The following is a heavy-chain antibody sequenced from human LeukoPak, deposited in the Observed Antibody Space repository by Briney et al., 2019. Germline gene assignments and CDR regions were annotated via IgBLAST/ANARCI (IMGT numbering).Heavy chain of an antibody. V-gene: IGHV3-15*01. CDR1: GFTFSSYA. J-gene: IGHJ6*04. D-gene: IGHD3-10*02. CDR3: AELGITMIGGV. Sequence: GGSLRLSCAASGFTFSSYAMSWVRQAPGKGLEWVGRIKSKTFGGTTDYAAPVKGRFTISRDNAKNSLYLQMNSLRAEDTAVYYCAELGITMIGGVWGKGTTVTISS. CDR2: IKSKTFGGTT.